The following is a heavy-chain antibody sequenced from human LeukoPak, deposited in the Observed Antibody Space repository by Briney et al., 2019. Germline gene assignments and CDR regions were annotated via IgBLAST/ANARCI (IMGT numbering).Heavy chain of an antibody. CDR2: ISSRSTTK. CDR1: GFTFSSYS. V-gene: IGHV3-48*04. Sequence: GGSLRLSCAASGFTFSSYSMNWVRQAPGKGLEWVSYISSRSTTKYYADSVKGRFTISRDNAKNSLYLQMSSLRAEDTAVYYCATWGMTTVVTPDPFDYWGQGTLVTVSS. J-gene: IGHJ4*02. CDR3: ATWGMTTVVTPDPFDY. D-gene: IGHD4-23*01.